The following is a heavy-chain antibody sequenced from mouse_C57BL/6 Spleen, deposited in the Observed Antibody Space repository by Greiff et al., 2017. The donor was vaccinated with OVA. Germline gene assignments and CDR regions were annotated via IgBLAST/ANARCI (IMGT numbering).Heavy chain of an antibody. CDR2: IYPGDGDT. CDR3: AREGLITTVVYFDD. Sequence: QVQLQQSGPELVKPGASVKISCKASGYAFSSSWMNWVKQRPGKGLEWIGRIYPGDGDTNYNGKFKGKATLTADKSSSTAYMQRSSLTSEDSAVYFCAREGLITTVVYFDDWGQGTTLTVSS. CDR1: GYAFSSSW. D-gene: IGHD1-1*01. V-gene: IGHV1-82*01. J-gene: IGHJ2*01.